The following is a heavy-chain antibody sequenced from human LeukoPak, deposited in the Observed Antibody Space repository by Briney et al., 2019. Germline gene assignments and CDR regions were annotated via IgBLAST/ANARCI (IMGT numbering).Heavy chain of an antibody. CDR1: GFTFSSYA. V-gene: IGHV3-23*01. CDR2: ISGSGGST. J-gene: IGHJ4*02. D-gene: IGHD1-26*01. CDR3: ARDTFSGSYAY. Sequence: GGSLRLSCAASGFTFSSYAMSWVRQAPGKGLEWVSAISGSGGSTYYADSVKGRFTISRDNSKNTLYLQMNSLRAEDTAVYYCARDTFSGSYAYWGQGTLVTVSS.